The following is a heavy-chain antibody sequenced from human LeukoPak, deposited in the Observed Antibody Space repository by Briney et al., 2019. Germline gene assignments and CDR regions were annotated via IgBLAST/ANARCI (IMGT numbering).Heavy chain of an antibody. CDR1: GFTFSSYE. D-gene: IGHD6-13*01. J-gene: IGHJ4*02. Sequence: GSLRLSCAASGFTFSSYEMNWVRQAPGKGLEWVSYISRSGSTIYYADSVKGRFTISRDNAKNSLYLQMNSLRAADTAVYYCARGRYLTTLGGAAAGFLDYWGQGTVVTVSS. CDR3: ARGRYLTTLGGAAAGFLDY. CDR2: ISRSGSTI. V-gene: IGHV3-48*03.